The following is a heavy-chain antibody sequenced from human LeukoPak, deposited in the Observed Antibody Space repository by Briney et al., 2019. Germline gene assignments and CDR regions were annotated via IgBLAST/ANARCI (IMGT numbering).Heavy chain of an antibody. V-gene: IGHV4-39*07. CDR2: IYYSGST. CDR1: GGSINSGTHY. D-gene: IGHD6-19*01. CDR3: AREVSIAVAGQGCDY. Sequence: PSETLSLTCTVSGGSINSGTHYWGWIRQPPGKGLEWIGSIYYSGSTYYNPSHKSRVTISIDTSKNQFSLNLSSVTAADTAVYYCAREVSIAVAGQGCDYWGQGTLVTVSS. J-gene: IGHJ4*02.